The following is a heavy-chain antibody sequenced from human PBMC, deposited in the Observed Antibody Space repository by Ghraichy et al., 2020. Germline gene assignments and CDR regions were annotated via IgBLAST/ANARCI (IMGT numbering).Heavy chain of an antibody. D-gene: IGHD1-14*01. J-gene: IGHJ4*02. CDR1: GFTVSNNY. CDR2: IYSGGSM. V-gene: IGHV3-53*01. CDR3: STGKPIGATGVDY. Sequence: GGSLRLSCEASGFTVSNNYVGWVRQAPGKGLEWLSFIYSGGSMYYADSVKGRFINFRDTSSNTVYLQMNSLSAEDTAIYYYSTGKPIGATGVDYWGQGTLVTVSS.